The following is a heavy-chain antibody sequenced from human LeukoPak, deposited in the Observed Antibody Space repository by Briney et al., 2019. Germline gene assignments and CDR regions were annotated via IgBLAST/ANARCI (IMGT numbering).Heavy chain of an antibody. V-gene: IGHV3-66*01. D-gene: IGHD6-19*01. J-gene: IGHJ4*02. Sequence: PGGSLRLSCAASGFTVSSNYMSWVRQAPGKGLEWVSVIYSGGSTYYADSVKGRFTISRDNSKNTLYLQMNSLRAEDTAVYYCARDGPRRGIAVAAPFDYWGQGTLVTVSS. CDR2: IYSGGST. CDR1: GFTVSSNY. CDR3: ARDGPRRGIAVAAPFDY.